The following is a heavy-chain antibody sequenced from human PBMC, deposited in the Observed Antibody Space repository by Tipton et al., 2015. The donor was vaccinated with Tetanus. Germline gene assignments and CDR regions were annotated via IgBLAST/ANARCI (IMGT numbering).Heavy chain of an antibody. CDR3: ARAVEMEYQLLYGAFDI. CDR1: GYTFTSYA. Sequence: QSGPEVKKPGASVKVSCKASGYTFTSYAMHWVRQAPGQRLEWMGWINAGNGNTKYSQKFQGRVTITRDTSASTAYMELSSLRSEDTAVYYCARAVEMEYQLLYGAFDIWGQGTMVTVSS. J-gene: IGHJ3*02. D-gene: IGHD2-2*02. CDR2: INAGNGNT. V-gene: IGHV1-3*01.